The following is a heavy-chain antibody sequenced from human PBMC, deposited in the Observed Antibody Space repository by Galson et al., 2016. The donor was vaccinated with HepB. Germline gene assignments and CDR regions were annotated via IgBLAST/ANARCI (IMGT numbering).Heavy chain of an antibody. Sequence: SLRLSCAASGFTVSNNYMTWVRQAPGKGLEYVSVICSGGTTYYADSVKGRFTISRDNSQNSLFLQMSTLRAEDTAVYFCVRGVYGDHGWFDYWGQGTLVTVSS. V-gene: IGHV3-66*02. CDR3: VRGVYGDHGWFDY. CDR1: GFTVSNNY. D-gene: IGHD4-17*01. CDR2: ICSGGTT. J-gene: IGHJ4*02.